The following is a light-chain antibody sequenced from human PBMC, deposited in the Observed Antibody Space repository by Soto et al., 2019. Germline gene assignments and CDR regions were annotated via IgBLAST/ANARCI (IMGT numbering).Light chain of an antibody. V-gene: IGLV1-44*01. CDR2: SNN. J-gene: IGLJ3*02. Sequence: QSALTQPPSASGTPGQRVTISCSGSNSNIGSNTVNWYQQLPGTAPKLLIFSNNLRPSGVPDRFSGSKSGTSASLAISGLQSEDEADYYCAAWSDSLNGWVFGGGTKLTVL. CDR1: NSNIGSNT. CDR3: AAWSDSLNGWV.